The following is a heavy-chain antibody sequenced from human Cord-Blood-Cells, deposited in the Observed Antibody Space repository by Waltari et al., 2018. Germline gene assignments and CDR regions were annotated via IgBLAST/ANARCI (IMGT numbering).Heavy chain of an antibody. CDR2: ISGSGGST. CDR3: AKREANWGSRGHFDL. J-gene: IGHJ2*01. CDR1: GFTFSSYA. Sequence: EVQLVESGGDLVQPGGSLRLSCAASGFTFSSYAMSWVRQAPGKGLAWVSAISGSGGSTYYADSVKGRFTISRDNSKNTLYLQMNSLRAEDTAVYYCAKREANWGSRGHFDLWGRGTLVTVSS. V-gene: IGHV3-23*04. D-gene: IGHD7-27*01.